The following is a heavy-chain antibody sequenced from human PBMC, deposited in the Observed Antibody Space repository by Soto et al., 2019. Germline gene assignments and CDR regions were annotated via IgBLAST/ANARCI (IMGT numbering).Heavy chain of an antibody. D-gene: IGHD3-22*01. J-gene: IGHJ6*02. Sequence: GGTLRLSCAASGFTFSSYGMHWVRQAPGKGLEWVAVISYDGSNKYYADSVKGRFTISRDNSKNTLYLQMNSLRAEDTAVYYCAKDFYYEYYYGMDVWGQGTTVTVSS. V-gene: IGHV3-30*18. CDR2: ISYDGSNK. CDR1: GFTFSSYG. CDR3: AKDFYYEYYYGMDV.